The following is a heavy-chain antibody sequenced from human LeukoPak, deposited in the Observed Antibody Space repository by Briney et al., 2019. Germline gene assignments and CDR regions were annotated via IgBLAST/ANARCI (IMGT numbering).Heavy chain of an antibody. CDR3: ATSFYNWNDEIHFDY. J-gene: IGHJ4*02. D-gene: IGHD1-20*01. Sequence: SETLSLTCTVSGGSISSSSYYWGWIRQPPGKGLERIGSIYYSGSTYHNPSLKSRVTISVDTSKNQFSLKLSSVTAADTAVYYCATSFYNWNDEIHFDYWGQGTLVTVSS. CDR1: GGSISSSSYY. CDR2: IYYSGST. V-gene: IGHV4-39*01.